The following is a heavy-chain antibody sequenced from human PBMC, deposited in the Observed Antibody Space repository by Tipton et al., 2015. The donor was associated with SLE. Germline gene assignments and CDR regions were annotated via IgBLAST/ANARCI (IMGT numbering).Heavy chain of an antibody. V-gene: IGHV4-59*01. CDR1: GGSISNYY. D-gene: IGHD1-26*01. J-gene: IGHJ5*02. CDR3: TRLQVGAPFDP. CDR2: ISYSGAT. Sequence: TLSLTCIVSGGSISNYYWTWIRQPPGKGLEYLGYISYSGATNYNASLRGRVSISVDTSKNQVSLKVTSVTAADTAVYYCTRLQVGAPFDPWGQGTLVTVSS.